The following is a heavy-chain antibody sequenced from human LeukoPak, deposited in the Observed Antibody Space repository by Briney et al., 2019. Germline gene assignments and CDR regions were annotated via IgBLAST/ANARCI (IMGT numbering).Heavy chain of an antibody. D-gene: IGHD4-17*01. J-gene: IGHJ4*02. CDR1: GYTFTSYG. CDR2: ISAYNGNT. CDR3: ARDHLYYGDCGPNFDY. V-gene: IGHV1-18*01. Sequence: GASVKVSCKASGYTFTSYGISWVRQAPGQGLEWMGWISAYNGNTNYAQKLQGRVTMTTDTSTSTAYMELRSLRSDDTAVYYCARDHLYYGDCGPNFDYWGQGTLVTVSS.